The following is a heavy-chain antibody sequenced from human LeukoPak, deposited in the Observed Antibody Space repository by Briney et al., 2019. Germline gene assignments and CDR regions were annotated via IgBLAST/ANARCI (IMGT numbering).Heavy chain of an antibody. V-gene: IGHV3-64*02. J-gene: IGHJ6*02. CDR3: ARGEGDVFYYGLDV. CDR1: GFTFSSYF. Sequence: GGSLRLSCAASGFTFSSYFMHWVRRAPGKGLEHVSAISSNGGSTYYADSVKGRFIISRDNSKKTLSLYMGSLRPEDMAVYYCARGEGDVFYYGLDVWGQGTTVTVSS. D-gene: IGHD2-21*02. CDR2: ISSNGGST.